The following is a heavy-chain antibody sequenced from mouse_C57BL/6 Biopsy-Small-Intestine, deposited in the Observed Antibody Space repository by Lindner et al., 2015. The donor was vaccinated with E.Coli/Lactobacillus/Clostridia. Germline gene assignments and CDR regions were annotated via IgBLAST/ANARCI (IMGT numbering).Heavy chain of an antibody. CDR1: GYTFTNYW. V-gene: IGHV1-63*01. J-gene: IGHJ2*01. Sequence: VQLQESGAELVRPGTSVKMSCKASGYTFTNYWIGWAKQRPGHGLEWIGDIYPGGSYTNYNEKFKGKATLTADKSSSTAYMQFSSLTSEDSAIYYCARSIYGYFDYWGQGTTLTVSS. D-gene: IGHD1-1*02. CDR3: ARSIYGYFDY. CDR2: IYPGGSYT.